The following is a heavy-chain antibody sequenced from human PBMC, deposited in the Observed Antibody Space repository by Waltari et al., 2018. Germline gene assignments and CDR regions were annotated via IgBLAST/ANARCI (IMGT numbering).Heavy chain of an antibody. CDR3: ARDWGPHYYGSGSFGY. V-gene: IGHV3-30-3*01. CDR1: GFTFSSYA. D-gene: IGHD3-10*01. CDR2: ISYDGSNK. Sequence: QVQLVESGGGVVQPGRSLRLSCAASGFTFSSYAMQWVRQAPGKGLEWVAVISYDGSNKYYADSVKGRFTISRDNSKNTLYLQMNSLRAEDTAVYYCARDWGPHYYGSGSFGYWGQGTLVTVSS. J-gene: IGHJ4*02.